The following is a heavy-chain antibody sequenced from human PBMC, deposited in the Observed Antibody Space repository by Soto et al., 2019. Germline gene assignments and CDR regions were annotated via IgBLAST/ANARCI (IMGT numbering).Heavy chain of an antibody. D-gene: IGHD6-19*01. Sequence: PGESLKISCKGSGYSFTNYWIAWVRQTPGKGLEWMGVIYPGDSGTTYSPAFQGQVTISVDNSISTAYLQWSSLKASDSAMYYCARPDSTSIHWLVAFDYWGQGTLVTVSS. V-gene: IGHV5-51*01. CDR3: ARPDSTSIHWLVAFDY. J-gene: IGHJ4*02. CDR1: GYSFTNYW. CDR2: IYPGDSGT.